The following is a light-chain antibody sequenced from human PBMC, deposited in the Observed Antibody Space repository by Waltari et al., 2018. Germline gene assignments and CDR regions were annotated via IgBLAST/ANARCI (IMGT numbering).Light chain of an antibody. CDR3: QQYNTWPPLA. V-gene: IGKV3-15*01. J-gene: IGKJ4*01. Sequence: VVLTQSPGTLSVSPGERVTLYCRASQNINTDLAWYQQKPGHTPRLLIYDTSTRATGLPARFSGSGSGTDFTLTISSLQSEDLAVYYCQQYNTWPPLAFGGGTKVEIK. CDR1: QNINTD. CDR2: DTS.